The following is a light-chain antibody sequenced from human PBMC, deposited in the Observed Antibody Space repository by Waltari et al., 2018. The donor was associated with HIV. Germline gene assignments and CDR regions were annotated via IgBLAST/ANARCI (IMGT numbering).Light chain of an antibody. CDR3: CSYAGSSTLL. J-gene: IGLJ2*01. V-gene: IGLV2-23*01. Sequence: QSALTQPASVSGSPGQSITISCTGTSSDVGGYYYVSWYQQHPGTAPKLVIYDVSERPSGVSNRFSGSKSGNTASLTISGLQAEDEADYNCCSYAGSSTLLFGGGTKVTVL. CDR1: SSDVGGYYY. CDR2: DVS.